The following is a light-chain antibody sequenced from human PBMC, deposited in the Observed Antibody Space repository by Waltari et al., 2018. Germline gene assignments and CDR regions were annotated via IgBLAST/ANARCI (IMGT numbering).Light chain of an antibody. V-gene: IGLV2-18*02. J-gene: IGLJ2*01. CDR1: SSDVCSYNR. Sequence: QSALTQPPSVSGSPGQSVTISCTGTSSDVCSYNRFSWYHQPPGTAPNIMIYEVGNRPSGVPDRFSGSKSGNTASLTISGLQAEDEADYYCSSYTSSSTVVFGGGTKLTVL. CDR2: EVG. CDR3: SSYTSSSTVV.